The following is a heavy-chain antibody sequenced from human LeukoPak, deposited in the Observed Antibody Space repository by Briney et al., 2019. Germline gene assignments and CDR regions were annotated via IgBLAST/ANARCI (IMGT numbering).Heavy chain of an antibody. J-gene: IGHJ4*02. CDR3: ARVNDGWAFDY. CDR1: GGSISSGGYS. V-gene: IGHV4-30-2*01. D-gene: IGHD1-1*01. Sequence: SETLSLTCAVSGGSISSGGYSWSWIRQPPGKGLEWIGYIYHSGSTYYNPSLKSRVTISVDRSKNQFSLKLSSVTAADTAVCYCARVNDGWAFDYWGQGTLVTVSS. CDR2: IYHSGST.